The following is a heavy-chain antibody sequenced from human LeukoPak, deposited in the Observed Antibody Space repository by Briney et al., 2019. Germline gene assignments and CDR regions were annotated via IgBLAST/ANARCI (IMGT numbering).Heavy chain of an antibody. V-gene: IGHV4-39*01. J-gene: IGHJ4*02. D-gene: IGHD3-10*01. Sequence: SDTLSLTCTVSGDPISSSSYYWAWIRQPPGKGLEWIGSVYYSGSTYSNPSLQSRVTMSADTSKNQFSLRLTSVTASDTAVYYCARHRVVFDYVDYWGQGALVTVPS. CDR2: VYYSGST. CDR1: GDPISSSSYY. CDR3: ARHRVVFDYVDY.